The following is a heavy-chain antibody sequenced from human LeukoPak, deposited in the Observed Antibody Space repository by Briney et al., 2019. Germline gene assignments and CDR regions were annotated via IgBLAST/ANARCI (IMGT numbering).Heavy chain of an antibody. V-gene: IGHV1-18*01. Sequence: ASVKVSCKASSYTFTSYSISWVRQAPGQGLERMGWISAYNGNTNYAQKLQGRVTMTTDTSTSTAYMELRSLSSDDTAVYYCAREPGVGYSYVPSSWDYWGQGTLVTVSS. CDR3: AREPGVGYSYVPSSWDY. J-gene: IGHJ4*02. D-gene: IGHD5-18*01. CDR2: ISAYNGNT. CDR1: SYTFTSYS.